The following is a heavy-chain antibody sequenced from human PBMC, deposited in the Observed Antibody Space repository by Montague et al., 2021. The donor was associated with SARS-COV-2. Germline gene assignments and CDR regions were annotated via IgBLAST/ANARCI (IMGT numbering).Heavy chain of an antibody. CDR2: INHSGSS. D-gene: IGHD2-21*02. CDR3: ARLAYCGADCSSGWVIFFDS. V-gene: IGHV4-34*01. J-gene: IGHJ4*02. Sequence: SETLSLTCAVSGGSFSSYYWSWIRQPPGKGLEWIAEINHSGSSNYNPSLKSRVTMSVDTSKNQFSLKLNSVTVADTAVYYCARLAYCGADCSSGWVIFFDSWGQGTLVTVSS. CDR1: GGSFSSYY.